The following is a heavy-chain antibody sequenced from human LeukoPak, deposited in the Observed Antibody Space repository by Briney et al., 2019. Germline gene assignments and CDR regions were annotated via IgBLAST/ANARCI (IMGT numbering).Heavy chain of an antibody. CDR2: ISRRSSYL. CDR3: ARAGPPLRYFDWAEGYYFDY. D-gene: IGHD3-9*01. CDR1: GFIFSDYN. V-gene: IGHV3-21*01. J-gene: IGHJ4*02. Sequence: PGGSLRLSCAASGFIFSDYNMHWVRQAPGKGLEWVSSISRRSSYLYHADSVKGRLTISRDNAQNSLYLQMNSLRAEDTAVYYCARAGPPLRYFDWAEGYYFDYWGQGTLVTVSS.